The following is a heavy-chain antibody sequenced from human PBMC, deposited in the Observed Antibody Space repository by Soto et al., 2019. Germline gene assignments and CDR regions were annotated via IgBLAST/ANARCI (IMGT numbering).Heavy chain of an antibody. V-gene: IGHV3-7*01. CDR3: ARELGYCSSTSCYAYYAYYYYYMDV. D-gene: IGHD2-2*01. CDR1: GFTFSSYW. Sequence: GGSLRLSCAASGFTFSSYWMSWVRQAPGKGLEWVANIKQDGSEKYYVDSVKGRFTISRDNAKNSLYLQMNSLSAEDTAVYYCARELGYCSSTSCYAYYAYYYYYMDVWGKGTTVTVSS. CDR2: IKQDGSEK. J-gene: IGHJ6*03.